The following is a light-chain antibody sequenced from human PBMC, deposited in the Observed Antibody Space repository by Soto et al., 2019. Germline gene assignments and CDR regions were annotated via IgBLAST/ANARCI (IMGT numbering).Light chain of an antibody. CDR1: SSDVGGSKY. V-gene: IGLV2-14*03. J-gene: IGLJ1*01. CDR2: DVS. Sequence: QSVLTQPASVSGSPGQSITISCTGTSSDVGGSKYVSWYQQHPGQAPKLMIYDVSNRPSGISDRFSGSKSGYTASLTISGLQTEDEAEYDCGCYGDSSSAISVFGTGTKLTVL. CDR3: GCYGDSSSAISV.